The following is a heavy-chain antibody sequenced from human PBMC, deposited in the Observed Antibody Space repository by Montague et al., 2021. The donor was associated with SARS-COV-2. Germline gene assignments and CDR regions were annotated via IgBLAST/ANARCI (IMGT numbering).Heavy chain of an antibody. Sequence: SLRLSCAASGFTFSYYVMSWVRQAPGKGLEWVSAISGSGGSTYYADSVKGRFTISRENSENTLYLQMSNLRAEDTAVYYCANRGIAAAGSHRYYFDYWGQGTLVTVSA. D-gene: IGHD6-13*01. CDR1: GFTFSYYV. J-gene: IGHJ4*02. CDR3: ANRGIAAAGSHRYYFDY. V-gene: IGHV3-23*01. CDR2: ISGSGGST.